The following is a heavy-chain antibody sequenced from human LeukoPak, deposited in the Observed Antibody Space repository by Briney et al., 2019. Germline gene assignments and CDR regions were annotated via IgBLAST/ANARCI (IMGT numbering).Heavy chain of an antibody. Sequence: PGGSLRLSCAASGSTFSSHAMSWVRQAPGKGLEWVSSISISGDDTLYADSVKGRFTISRDNSKNTLYLQMNSLRAEDTAVYYCAKLAGGNSDRSAYWGQGTLVTVSS. J-gene: IGHJ4*02. CDR1: GSTFSSHA. CDR3: AKLAGGNSDRSAY. D-gene: IGHD4-23*01. V-gene: IGHV3-23*01. CDR2: ISISGDDT.